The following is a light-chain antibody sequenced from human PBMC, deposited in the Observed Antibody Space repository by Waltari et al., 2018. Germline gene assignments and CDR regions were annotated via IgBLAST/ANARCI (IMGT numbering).Light chain of an antibody. CDR3: QSYDSSLSGWV. CDR2: GNT. CDR1: SSNVGAGSD. J-gene: IGLJ3*02. V-gene: IGLV1-40*01. Sequence: ISCTGSSSNVGAGSDVQWYQQLPGTAPKLLIYGNTNRPSGVPDRFSASKSGTSASLAITGLQAEDEADYYCQSYDSSLSGWVFGGGTKLTVL.